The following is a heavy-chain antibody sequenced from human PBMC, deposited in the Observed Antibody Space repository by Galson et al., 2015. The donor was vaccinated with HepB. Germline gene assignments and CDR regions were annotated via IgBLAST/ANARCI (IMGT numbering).Heavy chain of an antibody. CDR3: ARAVVPGPTPLDS. D-gene: IGHD2-2*01. Sequence: ETLSLTCTVSGGSVSSSSYYWSWIRQSPGKGLEWIGYIYYSGNTNYNPSLKSRVTISLDASKNQLSLKLSSVTAADTAVFYCARAVVPGPTPLDSWGQGTLVTVSS. CDR1: GGSVSSSSYY. V-gene: IGHV4-61*01. CDR2: IYYSGNT. J-gene: IGHJ4*02.